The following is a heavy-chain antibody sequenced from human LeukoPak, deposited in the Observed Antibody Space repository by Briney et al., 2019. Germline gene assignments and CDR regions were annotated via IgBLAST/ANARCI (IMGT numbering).Heavy chain of an antibody. CDR1: GFSFSSYN. Sequence: PGGSLRLSCAASGFSFSSYNMTWVRPAPGEGLELVAVISGSGGTTNYADSVKGRFTISRDNSKNMLYLQMNSLRAEDTAVYYCAKGRTGYIPDYGGQGTPVTVSS. CDR3: AKGRTGYIPDY. CDR2: ISGSGGTT. J-gene: IGHJ4*02. V-gene: IGHV3-23*01. D-gene: IGHD6-13*01.